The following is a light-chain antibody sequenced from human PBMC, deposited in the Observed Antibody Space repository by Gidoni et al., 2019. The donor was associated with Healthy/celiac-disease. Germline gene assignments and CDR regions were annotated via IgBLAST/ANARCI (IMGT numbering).Light chain of an antibody. CDR3: SSYTSSSTLV. J-gene: IGLJ1*01. CDR1: RSYVGGYNY. V-gene: IGLV2-14*01. Sequence: QSALTQPPSVSGSPGQSFTISCTGTRSYVGGYNYDSWYQQHPGKAPKLMIYDVSNRPSGVSNRFSGSKSGNTASLTIAGLQAEDEADYYCSSYTSSSTLVFGTGTKVTVL. CDR2: DVS.